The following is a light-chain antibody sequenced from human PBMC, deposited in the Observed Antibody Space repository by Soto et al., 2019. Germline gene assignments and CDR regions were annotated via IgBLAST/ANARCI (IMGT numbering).Light chain of an antibody. V-gene: IGKV3-11*01. CDR3: QQRSNWPTIT. CDR1: QSVSRY. Sequence: EIVLKQSQATMSLSPGERATLYCRASQSVSRYLAWYQQKPGQAPRLLIYDASNRATGIPARFSGSGSRTDFTLTISSLEPEDFAVYYCQQRSNWPTITCGHGTRLELK. J-gene: IGKJ5*01. CDR2: DAS.